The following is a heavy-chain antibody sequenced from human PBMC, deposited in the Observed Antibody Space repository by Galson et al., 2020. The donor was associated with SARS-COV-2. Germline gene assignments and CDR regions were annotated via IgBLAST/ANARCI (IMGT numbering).Heavy chain of an antibody. D-gene: IGHD3-16*01. Sequence: GGSLRLTCAASGFTFSSYGMHWVRQAPAKGLEWVAVIWYDGSNKYYADSVKGRFTISRDNSKNTLYLQMNSLRAEDTAVDYWAKEEIGGLYYWGQGSLVTVSS. CDR2: IWYDGSNK. J-gene: IGHJ4*02. CDR1: GFTFSSYG. V-gene: IGHV3-33*06. CDR3: AKEEIGGLYY.